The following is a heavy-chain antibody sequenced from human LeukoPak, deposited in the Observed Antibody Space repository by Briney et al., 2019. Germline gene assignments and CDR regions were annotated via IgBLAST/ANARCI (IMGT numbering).Heavy chain of an antibody. D-gene: IGHD2-15*01. CDR2: MYYSRST. CDR1: GGSISSINYH. Sequence: SETLSLTCTVSGGSISSINYHWGWIRQPPGKGLEWIGTMYYSRSTYYNPSLKSRLTISLDTSKNQFPLNLRSLTAADTAVYYCASLMLRYCSGGSCHSPGRFDAWGQGTPVTVSS. CDR3: ASLMLRYCSGGSCHSPGRFDA. V-gene: IGHV4-39*01. J-gene: IGHJ5*02.